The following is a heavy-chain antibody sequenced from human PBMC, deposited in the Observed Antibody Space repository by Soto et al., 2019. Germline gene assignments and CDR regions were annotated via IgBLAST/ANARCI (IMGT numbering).Heavy chain of an antibody. V-gene: IGHV1-69*02. D-gene: IGHD2-2*01. CDR3: ARGVPAVPYYYSYGMDG. CDR2: IIPILGIA. CDR1: GGTFSSYT. Sequence: QVQLVQSGAEVKKPGSSVKVSCKASGGTFSSYTISWVRQAPGQGLEWMGRIIPILGIANYAQKFQGRVTMTADNSTSTAYMELSSLRSEDTAVYYCARGVPAVPYYYSYGMDGWGQGTTVTVSS. J-gene: IGHJ6*02.